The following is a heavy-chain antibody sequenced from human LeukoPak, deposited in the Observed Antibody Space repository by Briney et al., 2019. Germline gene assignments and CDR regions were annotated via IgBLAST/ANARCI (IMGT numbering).Heavy chain of an antibody. CDR2: IYYSGST. V-gene: IGHV4-59*01. CDR3: ARRGSYGAFDI. J-gene: IGHJ3*02. Sequence: SETLSLTCTVSGGSISSYYWSWIRQPPGKGLEWIGYIYYSGSTNYNPSLKSRVTISVDTSKNQFSLKLSSVAAADTAVYYCARRGSYGAFDIWGQGTKVTVSS. CDR1: GGSISSYY. D-gene: IGHD1-26*01.